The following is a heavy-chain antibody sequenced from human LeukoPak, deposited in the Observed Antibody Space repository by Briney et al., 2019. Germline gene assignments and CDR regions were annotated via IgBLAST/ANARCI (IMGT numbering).Heavy chain of an antibody. CDR2: INSDGTGI. CDR1: GFSFSTTW. Sequence: GGSLRLSCAASGFSFSTTWMHWVRQAPGKGRVWVARINSDGTGIIYADSVKGRFTISRDTAKNSLYLQMNSLRAEDTALYYCAKDIRAAYYNILAGYDYWGQGTLVTVSS. D-gene: IGHD3-9*01. V-gene: IGHV3-74*01. CDR3: AKDIRAAYYNILAGYDY. J-gene: IGHJ4*02.